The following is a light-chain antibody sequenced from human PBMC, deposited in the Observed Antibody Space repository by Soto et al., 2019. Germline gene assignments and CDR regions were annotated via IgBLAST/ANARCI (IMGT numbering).Light chain of an antibody. CDR3: QQYNRGT. CDR1: QSISSW. J-gene: IGKJ1*01. Sequence: DIQMTQSPSTLSASVGDRVTITCRASQSISSWLAWYQQKPGKAPKLLIYDASSLESGVPSMFSGSGSGTEFTLTISSLQPDDFATYYCQQYNRGTFGQGTKVEIK. V-gene: IGKV1-5*01. CDR2: DAS.